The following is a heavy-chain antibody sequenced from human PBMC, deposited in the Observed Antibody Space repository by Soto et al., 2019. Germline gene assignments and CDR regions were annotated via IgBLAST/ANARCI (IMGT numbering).Heavy chain of an antibody. CDR2: IYHSRST. CDR3: ARDKITCFFDY. V-gene: IGHV4-30-2*01. CDR1: GGSISSGGYS. D-gene: IGHD3-10*01. J-gene: IGHJ4*02. Sequence: TLSLTCAVYGGSISSGGYSWSWIRQPPGKGLERIGYIYHSRSTYYNPSIKSRVTISVDRSKNQFSLKLTTVTAADTAVYYCARDKITCFFDYWGQGTLVTVSS.